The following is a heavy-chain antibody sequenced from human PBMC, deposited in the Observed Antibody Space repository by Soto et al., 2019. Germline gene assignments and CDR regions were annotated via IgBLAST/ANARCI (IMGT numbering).Heavy chain of an antibody. J-gene: IGHJ6*03. Sequence: PSETLSLTCTVSGGSISSYYWSWIRQPPGKGLEWIGYIYYSGSTNYNPSLKSRVTISVDTSKNQFSLKLSSVTAADTAVYYCARHRVVAATKGWRPYYMDVWGKGTTVNVSS. CDR1: GGSISSYY. CDR2: IYYSGST. V-gene: IGHV4-59*08. CDR3: ARHRVVAATKGWRPYYMDV. D-gene: IGHD2-15*01.